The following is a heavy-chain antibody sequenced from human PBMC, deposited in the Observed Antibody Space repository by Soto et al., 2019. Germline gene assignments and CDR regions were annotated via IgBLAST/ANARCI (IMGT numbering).Heavy chain of an antibody. V-gene: IGHV3-23*01. CDR2: SSGSGGRT. D-gene: IGHD4-17*01. Sequence: EVQVLESGGALIQPGGSLRLSCAVSGVTFSRYAMTWVRQAPGKGLEWVSASSGSGGRTYYADSVKGRFTISRDNSRNTLFLQMNSLRAEDTAVYYCGRDPNGDYIGAFDFWGQGTMVTVSS. CDR1: GVTFSRYA. J-gene: IGHJ3*01. CDR3: GRDPNGDYIGAFDF.